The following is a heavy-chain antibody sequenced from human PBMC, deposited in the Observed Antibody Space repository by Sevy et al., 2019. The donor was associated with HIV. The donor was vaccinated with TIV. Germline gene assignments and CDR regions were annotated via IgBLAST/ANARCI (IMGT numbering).Heavy chain of an antibody. CDR3: AKDRLYYHDNSGYYGGWLDP. CDR1: GFTFSSFA. D-gene: IGHD3-22*01. J-gene: IGHJ5*02. V-gene: IGHV3-23*01. Sequence: GGSLRLSCAAAGFTFSSFALTWVRQAPGKGLEWVSTIGDTAGRTYYAYSVRGRFTISRDNSKNTVYLQMNSLGAEDTAIYYCAKDRLYYHDNSGYYGGWLDPWGQGTLVTVSS. CDR2: IGDTAGRT.